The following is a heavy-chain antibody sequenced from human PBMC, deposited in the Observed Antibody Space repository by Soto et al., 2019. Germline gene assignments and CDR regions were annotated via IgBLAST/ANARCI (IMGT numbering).Heavy chain of an antibody. D-gene: IGHD2-15*01. J-gene: IGHJ4*02. CDR1: GYTFTSYA. CDR3: ARDSVVVVAAPFDY. V-gene: IGHV1-3*01. CDR2: INAGNGNT. Sequence: GASVKVSCKASGYTFTSYAMHWVRQAPGQRLEWMGWINAGNGNTKYSQKFQGRVTITRDTSASTAYMELSSLRSEDTAVYYCARDSVVVVAAPFDYWGQGTLVTVSS.